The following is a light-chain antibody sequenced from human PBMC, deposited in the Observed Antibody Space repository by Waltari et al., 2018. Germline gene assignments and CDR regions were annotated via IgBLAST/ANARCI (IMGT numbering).Light chain of an antibody. J-gene: IGLJ2*01. Sequence: SYVLTQPPSVSVAPGKTARITCGGNNIGSKSVHWDQQKPGQAPVLVVYYDSDRPSGLPERFSGSNSGNTATLTISRVEAGDEADYYCQVWDSSSDHVVFGGGTKLTVL. CDR1: NIGSKS. V-gene: IGLV3-21*04. CDR3: QVWDSSSDHVV. CDR2: YDS.